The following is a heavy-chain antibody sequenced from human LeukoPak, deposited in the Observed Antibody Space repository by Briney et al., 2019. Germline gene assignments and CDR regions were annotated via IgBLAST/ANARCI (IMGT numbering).Heavy chain of an antibody. CDR2: IGTGVNNV. V-gene: IGHV3-23*01. Sequence: GASLRLSCAASGFTFSSSGLGWVRHAPGKGLECVSAIGTGVNNVYYADSVKGRFTISRDNSKNTLYLQMNSLRAEDTAVYYYAKTGPYYFDDWGQGILVTVSS. J-gene: IGHJ4*02. CDR1: GFTFSSSG. D-gene: IGHD1-1*01. CDR3: AKTGPYYFDD.